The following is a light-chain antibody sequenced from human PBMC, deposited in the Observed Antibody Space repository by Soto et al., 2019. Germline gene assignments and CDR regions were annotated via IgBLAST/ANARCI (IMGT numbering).Light chain of an antibody. CDR1: RHVYINA. CDR3: QQYGASPFT. V-gene: IGKV3-20*01. Sequence: VVLTQSPAPLSLSPGEPATISCRASRHVYINACDSYQQKPGRTPTLLIYGASTRATGIPDRFSATGSGTDFSLTISSVEPEDFAVYYCQQYGASPFTFGPGTRVEI. J-gene: IGKJ3*01. CDR2: GAS.